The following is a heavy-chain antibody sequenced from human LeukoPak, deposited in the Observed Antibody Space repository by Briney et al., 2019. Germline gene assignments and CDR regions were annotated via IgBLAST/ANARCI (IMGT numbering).Heavy chain of an antibody. CDR1: GFTFDDYG. J-gene: IGHJ3*02. CDR3: ARDRSITMIVKYAFGI. D-gene: IGHD3-22*01. V-gene: IGHV3-20*04. Sequence: GGSLRLSCAASGFTFDDYGMSWVRQAPGKGLEWVAGINWNGGSTGYADSVKGRFTISRDNAKNSLYLQMNSLRAEDTALYYCARDRSITMIVKYAFGIWGQGTMVTVSS. CDR2: INWNGGST.